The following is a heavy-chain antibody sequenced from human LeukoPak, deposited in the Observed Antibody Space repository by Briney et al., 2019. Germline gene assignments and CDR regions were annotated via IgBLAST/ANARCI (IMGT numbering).Heavy chain of an antibody. V-gene: IGHV1-2*02. D-gene: IGHD5-18*01. CDR2: INPNSGGT. CDR3: ARDQVIQLWLTYYFDY. J-gene: IGHJ4*02. Sequence: GASVKVSCKASGYTFTGYYMHWVRQAPGQGLEWMGWINPNSGGTNYAQKFQGRVTMTRDTSISTAYMELSRLRSDDTAVYYCARDQVIQLWLTYYFDYRGQGTLVTVSS. CDR1: GYTFTGYY.